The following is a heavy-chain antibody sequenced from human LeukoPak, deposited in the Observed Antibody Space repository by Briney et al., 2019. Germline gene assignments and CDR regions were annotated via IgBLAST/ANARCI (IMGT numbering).Heavy chain of an antibody. CDR3: ANGNRCTSPNCLGYYYFYMDV. D-gene: IGHD2-8*01. Sequence: PGRSLRLSCAASGFSFDDYAMHWVRQAPGKGLEWVSGISWNSGSIGYADSVKGRFTISRDNAKNSLYLQMDSLRAEDTAVYYCANGNRCTSPNCLGYYYFYMDVWGKGTTVTVSS. V-gene: IGHV3-9*01. CDR1: GFSFDDYA. CDR2: ISWNSGSI. J-gene: IGHJ6*03.